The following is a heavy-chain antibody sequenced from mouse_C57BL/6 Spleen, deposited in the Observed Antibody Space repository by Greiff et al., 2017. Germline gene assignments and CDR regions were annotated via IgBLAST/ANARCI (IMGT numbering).Heavy chain of an antibody. CDR3: ARYYGSSYLHFDV. CDR1: GFNIKDYY. CDR2: IDPEDGET. D-gene: IGHD1-1*01. Sequence: EVQLQQSGAELVKPGASVKLSCTASGFNIKDYYMHRVKQRTEQGLAWIGRIDPEDGETKYAPKFQGKATITADTSSNTAYLQLSSLTSEDTAVYYCARYYGSSYLHFDVWGTGTTVTVSS. J-gene: IGHJ1*03. V-gene: IGHV14-2*01.